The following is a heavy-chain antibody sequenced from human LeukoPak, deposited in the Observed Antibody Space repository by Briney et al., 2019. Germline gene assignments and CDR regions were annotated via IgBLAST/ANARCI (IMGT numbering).Heavy chain of an antibody. CDR2: ITGSSSTV. D-gene: IGHD3-10*01. Sequence: GGSLRLSCAASRFTFSNYNMHWVRQAPGKGLEWISYITGSSSTVYYADSVKGRFTISRDNAKNSLYLQMNSLRAEDTAVYYCAKVPDYYGSGRYHWGQGTLVTVSS. CDR3: AKVPDYYGSGRYH. CDR1: RFTFSNYN. V-gene: IGHV3-48*04. J-gene: IGHJ4*02.